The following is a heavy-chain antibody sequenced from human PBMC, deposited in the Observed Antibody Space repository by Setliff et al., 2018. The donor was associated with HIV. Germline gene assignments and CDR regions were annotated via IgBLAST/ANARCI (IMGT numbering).Heavy chain of an antibody. CDR3: ARRGAYYDILTGYRSHYFDY. J-gene: IGHJ4*02. D-gene: IGHD3-9*01. Sequence: SETLSLTCTVSGGSISSSSYYWGWVRQPPGKGLAWIGSIYYSGSTYYNPSLKSRVTISVDTSKNQFSLKLSSVTAADTAVYYCARRGAYYDILTGYRSHYFDYWGQGTLVTVSS. CDR1: GGSISSSSYY. CDR2: IYYSGST. V-gene: IGHV4-39*01.